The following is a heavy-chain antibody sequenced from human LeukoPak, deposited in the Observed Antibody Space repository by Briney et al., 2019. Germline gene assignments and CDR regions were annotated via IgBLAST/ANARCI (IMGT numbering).Heavy chain of an antibody. CDR3: ARSGEWLGGYYFDY. Sequence: SETLSLTCTVSGGSISSSSYYWGWIRQPPGKGLEWIGSIYYSGSTYYNPSLKSRVTISVDTSKNQFSLKLSSVTAADTAVYYCARSGEWLGGYYFDYWGQGTLVTVSS. CDR2: IYYSGST. CDR1: GGSISSSSYY. V-gene: IGHV4-39*07. J-gene: IGHJ4*02. D-gene: IGHD3-10*01.